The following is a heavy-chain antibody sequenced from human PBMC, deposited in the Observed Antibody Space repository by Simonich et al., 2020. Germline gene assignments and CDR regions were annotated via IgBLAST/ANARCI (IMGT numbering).Heavy chain of an antibody. CDR3: ARQLNDFDI. D-gene: IGHD1-1*01. V-gene: IGHV5-51*01. CDR1: GYSFTSYW. Sequence: EVQLVQSGAEVKKPGESLKISCKGSGYSFTSYWSGWVRQMPGKGREWMWIIYPVDADTRSSPSFQGQVTISADKSISTAYLQWSSLKASDTAMYYCARQLNDFDIWGQGTMVTVSS. J-gene: IGHJ3*02. CDR2: IYPVDADT.